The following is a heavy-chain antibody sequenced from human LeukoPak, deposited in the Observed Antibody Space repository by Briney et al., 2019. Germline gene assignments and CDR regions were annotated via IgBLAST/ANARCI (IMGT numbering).Heavy chain of an antibody. Sequence: GGSLRLSCAASGFTFSSYDMNWVRHAPGKGLGWVSSISTSSRYIYYTDSVRGRITISRDDAKNSLYLQMNSLRAEDTAVYYCARADCSSSTCYLRRSWFDPWGQGTLVTVSS. CDR2: ISTSSRYI. CDR1: GFTFSSYD. D-gene: IGHD2-2*01. CDR3: ARADCSSSTCYLRRSWFDP. J-gene: IGHJ5*02. V-gene: IGHV3-21*01.